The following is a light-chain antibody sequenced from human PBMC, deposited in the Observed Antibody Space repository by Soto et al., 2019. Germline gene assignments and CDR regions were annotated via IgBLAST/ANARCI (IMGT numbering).Light chain of an antibody. V-gene: IGLV1-44*01. CDR3: AAWDDSLNGVV. J-gene: IGLJ2*01. CDR2: SSN. CDR1: SSNIGSNS. Sequence: QSVLTRPPSASGTPGQRVTISCSGSSSNIGSNSVNWYQQLPGTAPKLLMYSSNQRPSGVPDRFSGSKSGTSASLAISGLQSEDEADYYCAAWDDSLNGVVFGEGTMLTVL.